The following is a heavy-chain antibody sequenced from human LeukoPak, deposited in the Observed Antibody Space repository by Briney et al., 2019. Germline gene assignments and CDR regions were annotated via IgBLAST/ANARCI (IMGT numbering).Heavy chain of an antibody. CDR2: IIPIFGTA. J-gene: IGHJ5*02. Sequence: SVTVSCKASGGTFSSYAISWVRQAPGQGLEWMGGIIPIFGTANYAQKFQGRVTITADESTSTAYMELSSLRSEDTAVYYCASGKKYQLLFNWFDPWGQGTLVTVSS. D-gene: IGHD2-2*01. CDR1: GGTFSSYA. CDR3: ASGKKYQLLFNWFDP. V-gene: IGHV1-69*01.